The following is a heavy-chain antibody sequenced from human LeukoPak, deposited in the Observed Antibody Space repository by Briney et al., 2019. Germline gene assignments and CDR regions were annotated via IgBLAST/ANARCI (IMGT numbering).Heavy chain of an antibody. J-gene: IGHJ4*02. D-gene: IGHD3-10*01. Sequence: GGSLRLSCAASGFTFNTYWMHWVRQAPGKGLVWVSRINNDGSNTTYADSVKGRFTISRDNAKNTLYLQMDSLRAEDTAVYYCARASVIRGVTSDYWGQGTLVTVSS. CDR3: ARASVIRGVTSDY. CDR2: INNDGSNT. CDR1: GFTFNTYW. V-gene: IGHV3-74*01.